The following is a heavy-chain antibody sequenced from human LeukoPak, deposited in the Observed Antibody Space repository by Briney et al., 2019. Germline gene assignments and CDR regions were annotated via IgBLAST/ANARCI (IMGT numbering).Heavy chain of an antibody. D-gene: IGHD6-19*01. V-gene: IGHV3-66*01. CDR1: GFTVSGSY. CDR3: ARSAAGRLISDL. Sequence: GGSLRPSCAASGFTVSGSYMSWVRQAPGMGLEWVSIIYSGGSTFYADSVKGRFTISRDNSKNTLYLQMNSLKAEDTAVYYCARSAAGRLISDLWGQGTLVTVSS. CDR2: IYSGGST. J-gene: IGHJ5*02.